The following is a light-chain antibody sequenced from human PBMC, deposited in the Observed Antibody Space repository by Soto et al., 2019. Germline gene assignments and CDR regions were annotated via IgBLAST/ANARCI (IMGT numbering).Light chain of an antibody. J-gene: IGKJ1*01. CDR3: MQALQSLWT. V-gene: IGKV2-28*01. Sequence: DILMTQSPLSLPVTPGEPSSISCRSSQSLLHSNGYNYLDWYLQKPGQSPQLLIDLGSNRASGVPDRFSGSGSGTDFTLKISRVEAEDVGVYYCMQALQSLWTFGQGTKVDIK. CDR1: QSLLHSNGYNY. CDR2: LGS.